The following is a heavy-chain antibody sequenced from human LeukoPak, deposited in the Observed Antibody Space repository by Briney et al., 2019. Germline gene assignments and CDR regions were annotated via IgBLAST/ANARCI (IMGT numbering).Heavy chain of an antibody. CDR1: GDSFSSYQ. V-gene: IGHV4-4*07. CDR3: ARAASGDAVDYYGSGRRFYSYYMDV. CDR2: VSASGTT. D-gene: IGHD3-10*01. J-gene: IGHJ6*03. Sequence: SETLSLTCIVSGDSFSSYQWSWVRQPAGKGLEWIGRVSASGTTNSNPALKSRVTMSVDSSRKQFSLNLSSVTAADTAVYYCARAASGDAVDYYGSGRRFYSYYMDVWGKGTTVTISS.